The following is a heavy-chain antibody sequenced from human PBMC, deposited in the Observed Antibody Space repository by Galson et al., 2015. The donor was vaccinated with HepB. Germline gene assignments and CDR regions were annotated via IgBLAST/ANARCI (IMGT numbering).Heavy chain of an antibody. Sequence: SLRLSCAASGFNFNDYAMHWVRQAPGKGLEWVALISYDGRNKYYADSVKGRFTISRDNSKNTLYLQMNSLRSEDTAVFYCARDGPSYYNDTSGYYVGYWGQGTLVTVSS. CDR1: GFNFNDYA. CDR2: ISYDGRNK. D-gene: IGHD3-22*01. J-gene: IGHJ4*02. CDR3: ARDGPSYYNDTSGYYVGY. V-gene: IGHV3-30*04.